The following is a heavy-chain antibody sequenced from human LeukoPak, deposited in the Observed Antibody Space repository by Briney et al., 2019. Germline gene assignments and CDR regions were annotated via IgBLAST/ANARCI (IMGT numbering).Heavy chain of an antibody. D-gene: IGHD4-17*01. CDR2: IIPIFGTA. Sequence: ASVKVSCKASGGTFSSYAISWVRQAPGQGLEWMGRIIPIFGTANYAQRFQGRVTITTDESTSTAYMELSSLRSEDTAVYYCARALATVTYYFDYWGQGTLVTVSS. CDR3: ARALATVTYYFDY. CDR1: GGTFSSYA. J-gene: IGHJ4*02. V-gene: IGHV1-69*05.